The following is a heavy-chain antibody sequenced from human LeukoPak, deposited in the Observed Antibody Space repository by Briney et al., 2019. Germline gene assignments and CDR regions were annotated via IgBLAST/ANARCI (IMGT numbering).Heavy chain of an antibody. Sequence: GGSLRLSCAASGFTFSSYAMSWVRQAPGKGLEWVSAISGSGGSTYYADSVKGRFTISRDNSKNTLYLQMSSLRAEDTAVYYCAKDLRAYFWSGYYKGGWFDPWGQGTLVTVSS. J-gene: IGHJ5*02. CDR2: ISGSGGST. V-gene: IGHV3-23*01. CDR1: GFTFSSYA. D-gene: IGHD3-3*01. CDR3: AKDLRAYFWSGYYKGGWFDP.